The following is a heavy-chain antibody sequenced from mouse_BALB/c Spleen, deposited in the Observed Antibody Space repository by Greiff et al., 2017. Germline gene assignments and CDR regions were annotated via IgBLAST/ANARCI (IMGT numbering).Heavy chain of an antibody. V-gene: IGHV3-2*02. CDR2: ISYSGST. CDR3: ARDYYGSSYDYAMDY. J-gene: IGHJ4*01. CDR1: GYSITSDYA. Sequence: DVQLQEWGPGLVKPSQSLSLTCTVTGYSITSDYAWNWIRQFPGNKLEWMGYISYSGSTSYNPSLKSRISITRDTSKNQFFLQLNSVTTEDTATYYCARDYYGSSYDYAMDYWGQGTSVTVSS. D-gene: IGHD1-1*01.